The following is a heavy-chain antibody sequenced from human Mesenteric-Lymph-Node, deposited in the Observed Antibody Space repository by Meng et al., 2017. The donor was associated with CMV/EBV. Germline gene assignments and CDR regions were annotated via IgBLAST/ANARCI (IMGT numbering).Heavy chain of an antibody. J-gene: IGHJ4*02. CDR3: AGRGITGLF. V-gene: IGHV1-2*02. D-gene: IGHD1-14*01. Sequence: RVSCTACGYPFTDSYVHGVGRAPGQGCEWVGWINPDTGATIYAQKFQGRVTLARDTSISTAYIEVSRLGYDDTAVFVGAGRGITGLFWGQGTLVTVSS. CDR2: INPDTGAT. CDR1: GYPFTDSY.